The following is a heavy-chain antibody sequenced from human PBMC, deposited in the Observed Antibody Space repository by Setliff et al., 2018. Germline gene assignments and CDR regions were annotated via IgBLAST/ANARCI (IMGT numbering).Heavy chain of an antibody. J-gene: IGHJ4*02. CDR1: GGTFSSSG. V-gene: IGHV1-69*05. Sequence: SVKVSCKSSGGTFSSSGITWVRQAPGQGLQWLGRFIPILGATNYAQNFQDRVTMTRDTSTSTVYLDLSSLRSEDTAVYYCARGGKAADARKGLFENWGQGTLVTVSS. CDR3: ARGGKAADARKGLFEN. CDR2: FIPILGAT. D-gene: IGHD6-13*01.